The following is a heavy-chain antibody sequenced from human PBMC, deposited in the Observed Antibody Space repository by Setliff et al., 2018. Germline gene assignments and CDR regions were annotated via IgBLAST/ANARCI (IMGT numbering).Heavy chain of an antibody. Sequence: GASVKVSCKTSGYSFTVFGISWVRQAPGQGLEWMGGTIPIFGSTNYAQKFQDRVTIITDESTSTAYMQLSSLRSEDTAVYYCVREGVDSRSSTDYRYYMDVWGKGTTVTVSS. CDR3: VREGVDSRSSTDYRYYMDV. CDR1: GYSFTVFG. V-gene: IGHV1-69*05. J-gene: IGHJ6*03. CDR2: TIPIFGST. D-gene: IGHD3-22*01.